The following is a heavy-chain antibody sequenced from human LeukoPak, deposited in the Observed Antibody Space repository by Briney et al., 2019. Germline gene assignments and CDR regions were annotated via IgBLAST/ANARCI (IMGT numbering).Heavy chain of an antibody. CDR3: AKDKGGYSRGSWGFDY. Sequence: GGSLRLSCAASGFTFKTFAMNWVRQVPGKGLEWVAFIRFDGTVAEYADSVRGRFTISRDNSKNTLYLQMNSLRAEDTAVYYCAKDKGGYSRGSWGFDYWGQGTLVTVSS. J-gene: IGHJ4*02. V-gene: IGHV3-30*02. CDR1: GFTFKTFA. CDR2: IRFDGTVA. D-gene: IGHD6-13*01.